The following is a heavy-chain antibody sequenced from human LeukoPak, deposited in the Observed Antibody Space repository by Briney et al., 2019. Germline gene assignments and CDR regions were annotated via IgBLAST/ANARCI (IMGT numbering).Heavy chain of an antibody. CDR2: ISAYYGDT. Sequence: ASVKVSCKASGYTYTNYGIGWVRQAPGQGLEWMGWISAYYGDTKYAEKVQGRVTMTKERSTSTAYMELRKLRSEDTAVYYCARDGRFLEWLEEVVRGYYMDVWGKGTTVTVSS. D-gene: IGHD3-3*01. V-gene: IGHV1-18*01. J-gene: IGHJ6*03. CDR3: ARDGRFLEWLEEVVRGYYMDV. CDR1: GYTYTNYG.